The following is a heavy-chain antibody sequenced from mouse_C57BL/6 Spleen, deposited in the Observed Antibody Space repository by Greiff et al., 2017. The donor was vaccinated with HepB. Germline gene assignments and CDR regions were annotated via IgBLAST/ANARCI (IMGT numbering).Heavy chain of an antibody. CDR2: IDPSDSET. CDR3: ARDGYYYFDY. J-gene: IGHJ2*01. V-gene: IGHV1-52*01. Sequence: VQLQQSGAELVRPGSSVKLSCKASGYTFTSYWMHWVKQRPIQGLEWIGNIDPSDSETHYNQKFKDKATLTVDKSSSTAYMQLSSLTSEDSAVYYCARDGYYYFDYWGQGTTLTVSS. CDR1: GYTFTSYW. D-gene: IGHD2-3*01.